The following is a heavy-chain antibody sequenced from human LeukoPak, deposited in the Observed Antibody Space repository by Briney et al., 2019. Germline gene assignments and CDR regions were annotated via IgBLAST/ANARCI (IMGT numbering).Heavy chain of an antibody. CDR3: AARPVYYYDSSGVFDY. J-gene: IGHJ4*02. V-gene: IGHV1-58*02. Sequence: GASVKVSCKASGFTFTSSAMQRVRQARRQRLEWIGWIVVGSGNTNYAQKFQERVTITRDMSTSTAYMELSSLRSEDTAVYYCAARPVYYYDSSGVFDYWGQGTLVTVSS. D-gene: IGHD3-22*01. CDR1: GFTFTSSA. CDR2: IVVGSGNT.